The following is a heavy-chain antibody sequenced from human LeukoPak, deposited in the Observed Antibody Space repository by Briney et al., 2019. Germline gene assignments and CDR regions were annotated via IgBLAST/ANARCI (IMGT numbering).Heavy chain of an antibody. CDR1: GGSISSSSYY. CDR2: IYYSGST. V-gene: IGHV4-39*07. J-gene: IGHJ2*01. CDR3: ARVSSSWYQDWYFDL. D-gene: IGHD6-13*01. Sequence: SETLSLTCTVSGGSISSSSYYWGWIRQPPGKGLEWIGSIYYSGSTYYNPSLKSRVTISVDTSKNQFSLKLSSVTAADTAVYYCARVSSSWYQDWYFDLWGRGTLVTVAS.